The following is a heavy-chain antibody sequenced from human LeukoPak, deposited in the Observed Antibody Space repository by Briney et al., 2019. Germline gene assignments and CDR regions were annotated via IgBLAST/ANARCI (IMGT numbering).Heavy chain of an antibody. CDR1: GFTFSSYA. CDR3: AKAGSSSWYLDY. Sequence: GGSLRLSCAASGFTFSSYAMHWVRQAPGKGLEWVAVISYDGSNKYYADSVKGRFTISRDNSKNTLYLQMNSLRGDDTAVCYCAKAGSSSWYLDYWGQGTLVTVSS. J-gene: IGHJ4*02. CDR2: ISYDGSNK. D-gene: IGHD6-13*01. V-gene: IGHV3-30-3*01.